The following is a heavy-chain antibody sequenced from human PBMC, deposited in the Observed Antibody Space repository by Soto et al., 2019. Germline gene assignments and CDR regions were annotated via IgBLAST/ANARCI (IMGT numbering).Heavy chain of an antibody. D-gene: IGHD4-17*01. CDR3: AKDRHDYGDDAFDI. CDR1: GFTFDDYA. J-gene: IGHJ3*02. CDR2: ISWNSGSI. V-gene: IGHV3-9*01. Sequence: EVQLVESGGGLVQPGRSLRLSCAASGFTFDDYAMHWVRQAPGKGLEWVSGISWNSGSIGYADSVKGRFTISRDNAKNSLNLQMNSLRAEDTALYYCAKDRHDYGDDAFDIWGQGTMVTVSS.